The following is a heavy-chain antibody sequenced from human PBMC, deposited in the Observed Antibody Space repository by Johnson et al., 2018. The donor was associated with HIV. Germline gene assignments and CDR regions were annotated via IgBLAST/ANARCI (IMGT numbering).Heavy chain of an antibody. J-gene: IGHJ3*02. Sequence: VQLVESGGGVVQPGGSLRLSCAASGFTFSSCAMHWVRQAPGKGLEWVSVIYSGGSTYYADSVKGRFSISRDNSKTTLYLQMNSLRAEETAVYYCARDGDNPRIWGQGTMVTVSS. CDR3: ARDGDNPRI. V-gene: IGHV3-66*01. CDR1: GFTFSSCA. CDR2: IYSGGST. D-gene: IGHD7-27*01.